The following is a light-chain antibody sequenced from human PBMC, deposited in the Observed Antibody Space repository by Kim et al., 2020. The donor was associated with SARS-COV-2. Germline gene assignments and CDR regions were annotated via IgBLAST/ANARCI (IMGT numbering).Light chain of an antibody. CDR3: SAWDDNLNGVG. V-gene: IGLV1-44*01. CDR2: GYN. J-gene: IGLJ2*01. Sequence: GRMFTIPCRGSFSNIGSNTVNWCQQPPGTAPKLLVFGYNQRPSGVPARFSGSKSGTAASLAISGLQSEDEADYYCSAWDDNLNGVGFGGGTQLTVL. CDR1: FSNIGSNT.